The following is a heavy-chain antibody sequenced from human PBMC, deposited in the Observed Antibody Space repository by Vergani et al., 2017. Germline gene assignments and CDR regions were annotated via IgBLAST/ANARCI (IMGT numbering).Heavy chain of an antibody. CDR2: IQKDGIDK. CDR1: GITFWQFG. CDR3: VKDHPVFDE. V-gene: IGHV3-30*02. Sequence: VDLVESGGGLAQPGGSLRLSCEASGITFWQFGMHWVRQAPGKGLEWVAFIQKDGIDKFYADSVRGRFTISRDISKNTLYLEMNSLSAEDTALYHCVKDHPVFDEWGRGTLVSVS. J-gene: IGHJ4*02.